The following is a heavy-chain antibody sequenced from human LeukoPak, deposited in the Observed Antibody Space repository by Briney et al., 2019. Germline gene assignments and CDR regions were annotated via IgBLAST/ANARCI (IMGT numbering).Heavy chain of an antibody. V-gene: IGHV1-18*01. CDR1: GYTFTNYG. J-gene: IGHJ4*02. CDR2: ISAYNGNT. CDR3: ARDLDQYSGRFGGFGHDF. D-gene: IGHD1-26*01. Sequence: GAPVKVSCKASGYTFTNYGINWVRQAPGQGLEWMGWISAYNGNTNYAQKLQGRVTMTTDTSTSTAYMELRSLRTDDTAVYYCARDLDQYSGRFGGFGHDFWGQGTLVTVSS.